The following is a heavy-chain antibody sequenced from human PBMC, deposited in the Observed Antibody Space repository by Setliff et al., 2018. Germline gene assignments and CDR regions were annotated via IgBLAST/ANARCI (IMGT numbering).Heavy chain of an antibody. CDR1: GYTFISYG. V-gene: IGHV1-18*01. D-gene: IGHD2-2*01. CDR2: ICAYNGNT. J-gene: IGHJ3*02. CDR3: ARVLFHCSSTSCYLDAFDI. Sequence: GASVKVSCKASGYTFISYGISWVRQAPGQGLEWMGWICAYNGNTNYAQKLQGRVTMTTDTSTSTAYMELRSLRSDDTAVYYCARVLFHCSSTSCYLDAFDIWGQGTMVTVSS.